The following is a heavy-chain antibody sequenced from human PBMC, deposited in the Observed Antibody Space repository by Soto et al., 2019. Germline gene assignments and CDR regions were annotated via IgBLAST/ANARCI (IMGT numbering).Heavy chain of an antibody. J-gene: IGHJ4*02. CDR3: ARARRIHYYGSGSYNY. V-gene: IGHV1-18*01. D-gene: IGHD3-10*01. CDR2: ISAYNGNT. CDR1: GYTFTSYG. Sequence: ASVKVSCKASGYTFTSYGISWVRQAPGQGLEWMGWISAYNGNTNYAQKLQGRVTMTTDTSTSTAYMELRSLRSDDTAVYYCARARRIHYYGSGSYNYWGQGTLVTVSS.